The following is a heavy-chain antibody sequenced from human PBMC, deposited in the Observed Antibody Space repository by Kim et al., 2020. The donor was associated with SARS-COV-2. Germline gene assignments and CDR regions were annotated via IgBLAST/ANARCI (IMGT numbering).Heavy chain of an antibody. J-gene: IGHJ4*02. CDR3: AREGDSSSWYGSHLSFDY. CDR2: ISYDGSNK. D-gene: IGHD6-13*01. CDR1: GFTFSSYA. Sequence: GGSLRLSCAASGFTFSSYAMHWVRQAPGKGLEWVAVISYDGSNKYYADSVKGRFTISRDNSKNTLYLQMNSLRAEDTAVYYCAREGDSSSWYGSHLSFDYWGQGTLVTVSS. V-gene: IGHV3-30*04.